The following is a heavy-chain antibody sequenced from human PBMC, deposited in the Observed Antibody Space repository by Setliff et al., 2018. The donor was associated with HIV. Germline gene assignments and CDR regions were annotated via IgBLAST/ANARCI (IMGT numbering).Heavy chain of an antibody. J-gene: IGHJ4*02. CDR3: AKVGEWQLQY. CDR1: GGSITGHY. V-gene: IGHV4-59*11. D-gene: IGHD3-16*01. Sequence: PSETLSLTCTVSGGSITGHYWSWIRQPPGKGPEWIGYISYSGISNYNPSLKSRVTISLDTSKNHLSLQLRSVTAADTAIYFCAKVGEWQLQYWGQGTLVTVSS. CDR2: ISYSGIS.